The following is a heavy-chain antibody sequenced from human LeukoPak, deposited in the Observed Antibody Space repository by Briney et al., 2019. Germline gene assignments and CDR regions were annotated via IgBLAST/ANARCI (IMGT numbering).Heavy chain of an antibody. CDR1: GFTFSSYA. D-gene: IGHD2-21*02. J-gene: IGHJ4*02. CDR2: ISSNGGST. V-gene: IGHV3-64*01. CDR3: ARALAYCGGDCYSGLDY. Sequence: GGSLRLSCAASGFTFSSYAMHWVRQAPGRGLDYVSAISSNGGSTYYANSVKGRFTISRDNSKDTLYLQMGSLRAEDMAVYYCARALAYCGGDCYSGLDYWGQGTLVTVSS.